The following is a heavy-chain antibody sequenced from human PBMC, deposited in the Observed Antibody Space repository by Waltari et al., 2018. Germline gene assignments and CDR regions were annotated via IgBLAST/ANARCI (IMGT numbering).Heavy chain of an antibody. Sequence: EVQLVESGGGVVRPGGSLRLSSAASGFNFDDYGMSWVRQAPGKGLEWVSGINWNGGSTGYADSVKGRFTISRDNAKNSLYLQMNSLRAEDTALYYCARARGYSSSMYYFDYWGQGTLVTVSS. CDR1: GFNFDDYG. CDR3: ARARGYSSSMYYFDY. J-gene: IGHJ4*02. V-gene: IGHV3-20*03. CDR2: INWNGGST. D-gene: IGHD6-13*01.